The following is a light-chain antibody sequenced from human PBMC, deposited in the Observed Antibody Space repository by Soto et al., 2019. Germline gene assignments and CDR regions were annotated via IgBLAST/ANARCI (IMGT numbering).Light chain of an antibody. Sequence: EIVLTQSPATLSLSPGERATLSCRASQSVSSYLAWYQQKPGQAPRLLIYDASNRATGIPARFSGSGSGTDFTLTISSLEPEAFAVYYCQQRSNWLLTFGPGTTVDIK. V-gene: IGKV3-11*01. CDR3: QQRSNWLLT. CDR1: QSVSSY. J-gene: IGKJ3*01. CDR2: DAS.